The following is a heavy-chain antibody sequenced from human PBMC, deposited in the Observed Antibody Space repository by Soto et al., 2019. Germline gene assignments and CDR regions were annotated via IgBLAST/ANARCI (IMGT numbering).Heavy chain of an antibody. J-gene: IGHJ6*02. V-gene: IGHV4-34*01. CDR2: INHSGST. CDR3: ARGFYGSGSYYSRRANYYYGMDV. Sequence: SETLSLTCAVYGGSFSGYYWSWIRQPPGKGLEWIGEINHSGSTNYNPSLKSRVTISVDTSKNQFSLKLSSVTAADTAVYYCARGFYGSGSYYSRRANYYYGMDVWGQGTTVTVSS. D-gene: IGHD3-10*01. CDR1: GGSFSGYY.